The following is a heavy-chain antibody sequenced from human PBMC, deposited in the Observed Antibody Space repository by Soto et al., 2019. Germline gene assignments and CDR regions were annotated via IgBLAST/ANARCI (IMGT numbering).Heavy chain of an antibody. V-gene: IGHV1-8*01. CDR1: GYTFTSYD. Sequence: ASVKVSCKASGYTFTSYDINWMRQATGQGLEWMGWMNPNSGNTGYAQKFQGRVTMTRNTSICKAYMELSSLRSEDTVVYYCARITKYYYFYMDVWGKGTTVTVSS. CDR3: ARITKYYYFYMDV. D-gene: IGHD3-3*01. CDR2: MNPNSGNT. J-gene: IGHJ6*03.